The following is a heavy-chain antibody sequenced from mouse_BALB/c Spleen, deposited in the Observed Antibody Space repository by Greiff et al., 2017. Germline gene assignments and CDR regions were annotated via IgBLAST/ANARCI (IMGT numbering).Heavy chain of an antibody. J-gene: IGHJ4*01. CDR1: GYTFTSYY. D-gene: IGHD1-1*02. CDR2: INPSNGGT. Sequence: VQLQQSGAELVKPGASVKLSCKASGYTFTSYYMYWVKQRPGQGLEWIGEINPSNGGTNFNEKFKSKATLTVDKSSSTAYMQLSSLTSEDSAVYYCTRRGFYGRPYAMDYWGQGTSVTVSS. V-gene: IGHV1S81*02. CDR3: TRRGFYGRPYAMDY.